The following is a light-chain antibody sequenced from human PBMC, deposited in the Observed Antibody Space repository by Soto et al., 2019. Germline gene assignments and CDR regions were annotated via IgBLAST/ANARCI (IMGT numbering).Light chain of an antibody. V-gene: IGKV3-11*01. CDR1: QTVGGH. CDR2: ETS. J-gene: IGKJ4*01. Sequence: EVVLTQSPATLSLSPGERATLSCRASQTVGGHFAWYQQKPGQAPRLLISETSNRATGIPGRFSGSGSGTDVTLTISSLEPEDFAVYYCQHHSNWLRTFGGGTKMDIK. CDR3: QHHSNWLRT.